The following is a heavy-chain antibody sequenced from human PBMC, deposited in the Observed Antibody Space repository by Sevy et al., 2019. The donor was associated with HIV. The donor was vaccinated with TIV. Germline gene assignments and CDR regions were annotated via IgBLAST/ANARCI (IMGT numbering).Heavy chain of an antibody. D-gene: IGHD3-3*01. CDR1: GFTFSSYW. V-gene: IGHV3-74*01. CDR2: INSDGSST. CDR3: ARAENYDFWSGYYRYYGMDV. J-gene: IGHJ6*02. Sequence: GSLRLSCAASGFTFSSYWMHWVRQAPGKGLVWVSRINSDGSSTSYADSVKGRFTISRDNAKNTLYLQMNSLRAEDTAVYYCARAENYDFWSGYYRYYGMDVWGQGTTVTVSS.